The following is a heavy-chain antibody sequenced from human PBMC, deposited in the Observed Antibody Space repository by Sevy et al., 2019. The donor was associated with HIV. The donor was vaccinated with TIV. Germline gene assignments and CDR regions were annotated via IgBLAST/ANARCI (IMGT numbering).Heavy chain of an antibody. CDR1: GFTFSSYS. CDR3: ARGLERYCSGGSCYFRPYFDY. Sequence: GGSLRLSCAASGFTFSSYSMNWVRQAPGKGLERVSSISSSSSYIYYADSVKGRFTISRDNAKNSLYLQMNSLRAEDTAVYYCARGLERYCSGGSCYFRPYFDYWCQGTLVTVSS. V-gene: IGHV3-21*01. D-gene: IGHD2-15*01. J-gene: IGHJ4*02. CDR2: ISSSSSYI.